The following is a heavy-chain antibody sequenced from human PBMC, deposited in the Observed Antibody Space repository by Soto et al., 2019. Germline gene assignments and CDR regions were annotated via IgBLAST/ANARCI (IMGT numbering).Heavy chain of an antibody. Sequence: PGESLKISCKGSGYSFTSYWISWVRQMPGKGLEWMGRIDPSDSYTNYSPSFQGHVTISADKSISTAYLQWSSLKASDTAMYYCARHESIAADYYYFDYWGQGTLVTVSS. J-gene: IGHJ4*02. V-gene: IGHV5-10-1*01. CDR1: GYSFTSYW. CDR3: ARHESIAADYYYFDY. CDR2: IDPSDSYT. D-gene: IGHD6-13*01.